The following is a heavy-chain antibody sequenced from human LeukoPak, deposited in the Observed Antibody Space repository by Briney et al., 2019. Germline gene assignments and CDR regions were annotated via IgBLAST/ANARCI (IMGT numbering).Heavy chain of an antibody. J-gene: IGHJ4*02. CDR2: MNPNSGNT. D-gene: IGHD3-22*01. CDR1: GYTFTSYD. V-gene: IGHV1-8*01. Sequence: ASVMVSCKASGYTFTSYDINWVRQATGQGLEWMGWMNPNSGNTGYAQKFQGRVTMTRNTSISTAYMELSSLRSEDTAVYYCARASYDSSGYKDWGQGTLVTVSS. CDR3: ARASYDSSGYKD.